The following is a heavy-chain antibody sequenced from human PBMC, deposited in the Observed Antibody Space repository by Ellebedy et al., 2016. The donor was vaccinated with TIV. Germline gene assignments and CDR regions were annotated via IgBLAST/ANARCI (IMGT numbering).Heavy chain of an antibody. Sequence: ASVKVSXXASGYRFNNYGIGWVRQSPGQGLEWVGWISADTGNRNYAQKLQGRVTLTTDTSTSTAYMELRSPRSDDTAVYFCAKATVVRPAEFDYWGPGTLVTVSS. CDR2: ISADTGNR. CDR1: GYRFNNYG. CDR3: AKATVVRPAEFDY. D-gene: IGHD2-15*01. V-gene: IGHV1-18*01. J-gene: IGHJ4*02.